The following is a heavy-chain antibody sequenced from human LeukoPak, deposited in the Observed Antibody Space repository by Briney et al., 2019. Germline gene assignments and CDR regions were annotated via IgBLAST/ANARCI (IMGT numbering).Heavy chain of an antibody. CDR1: GGSIGHYY. Sequence: SETLSLTCTVSGGSIGHYYWSWIRQPPGKGLEWIGYIYYSGSTNYNPSLKSRVTISVDTSKNQFSLKLSSVTAADTAVYYCARAIRKIQLRHYYMDVWGKGTTVTVSS. CDR2: IYYSGST. D-gene: IGHD5-18*01. V-gene: IGHV4-59*01. CDR3: ARAIRKIQLRHYYMDV. J-gene: IGHJ6*03.